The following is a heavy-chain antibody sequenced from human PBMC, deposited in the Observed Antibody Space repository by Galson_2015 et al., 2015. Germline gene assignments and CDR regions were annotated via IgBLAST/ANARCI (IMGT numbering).Heavy chain of an antibody. V-gene: IGHV4-34*01. CDR3: ATSSRYYGSGPYYNTDYYYYMDV. J-gene: IGHJ6*03. Sequence: ETLSLTCGVYGGSFSGYYWSWVRQPPGKGLEWIAEINHSGSTNYNPSLNSRLTISVDTSLNPFSLRLTSVTAADTAVYYCATSSRYYGSGPYYNTDYYYYMDVWGRGTTVTVSS. D-gene: IGHD3-10*01. CDR1: GGSFSGYY. CDR2: INHSGST.